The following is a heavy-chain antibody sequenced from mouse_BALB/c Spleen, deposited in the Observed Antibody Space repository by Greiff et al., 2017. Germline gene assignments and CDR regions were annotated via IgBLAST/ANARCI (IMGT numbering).Heavy chain of an antibody. J-gene: IGHJ1*01. D-gene: IGHD1-1*01. CDR2: ISDGGSYT. CDR1: GFTFSDYY. V-gene: IGHV5-4*02. Sequence: EVQGVESGGGLVKPGGSLKLSCAASGFTFSDYYMYWVRQTPEKRLEWVATISDGGSYTYYPDSVKGRFTISRDNAKNNLYLQMSSLKSEDTAMYYCARGHYGSSYYWYFDVWGAGTTVTVSS. CDR3: ARGHYGSSYYWYFDV.